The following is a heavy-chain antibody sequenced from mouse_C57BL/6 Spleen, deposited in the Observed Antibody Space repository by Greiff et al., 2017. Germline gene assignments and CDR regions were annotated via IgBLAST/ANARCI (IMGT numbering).Heavy chain of an antibody. CDR1: GYAFSSYW. CDR3: ARSGIYYGNLYYFDY. CDR2: IYPGDGDT. V-gene: IGHV1-80*01. J-gene: IGHJ2*01. D-gene: IGHD2-1*01. Sequence: QVQLQQSGAELVKPGASVKISCKASGYAFSSYWMNWVKQRPGKGLEWIGQIYPGDGDTNYYGKFKGKATLTADKSSSTAYMQLSSLTSKDSAVYFCARSGIYYGNLYYFDYWGQGTTLTVSS.